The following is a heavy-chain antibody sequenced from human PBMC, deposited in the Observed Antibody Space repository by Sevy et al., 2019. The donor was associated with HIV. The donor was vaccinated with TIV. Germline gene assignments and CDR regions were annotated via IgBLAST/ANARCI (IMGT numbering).Heavy chain of an antibody. CDR1: GFTFSNAW. D-gene: IGHD6-13*01. V-gene: IGHV3-15*01. CDR3: ATYLSTWYEGVS. CDR2: IKSETEGGAA. J-gene: IGHJ5*02. Sequence: GGSLRLSCAASGFTFSNAWMSWVRQAPGKGLEWVGRIKSETEGGAADYAAPVKGRFTILRDDSKNTLFLQMNRLKTEETAIYYCATYLSTWYEGVSWGQGTLVTVSS.